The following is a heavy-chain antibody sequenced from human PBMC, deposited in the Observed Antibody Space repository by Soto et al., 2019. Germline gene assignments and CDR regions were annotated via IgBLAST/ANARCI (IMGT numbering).Heavy chain of an antibody. D-gene: IGHD2-15*01. CDR1: GGTFSSYA. CDR3: ARSQGGSSSLDIYYYYYYGMDV. CDR2: IIPIFGTA. Sequence: ASVKVSCKAPGGTFSSYAISWVRQAPGQGLEWMGGIIPIFGTANYAQKFQGRVTITADESTSTGYMELSSLRSEDTAVYYCARSQGGSSSLDIYYYYYYGMDVWGQGTTLTVSS. J-gene: IGHJ6*02. V-gene: IGHV1-69*13.